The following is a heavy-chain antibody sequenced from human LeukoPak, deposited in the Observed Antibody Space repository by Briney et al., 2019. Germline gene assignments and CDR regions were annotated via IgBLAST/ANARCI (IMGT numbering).Heavy chain of an antibody. CDR1: GGSISSSNYY. V-gene: IGHV4-39*07. Sequence: PSETLSLTCTVSGGSISSSNYYWGWIRQPPGKGLEWIGNIYYSGSTYYNPSLKSRVTISVDTSKNQFSLKLSSVTAADTAVYYCARVLKQQLVIDYWGQGTLVTVSS. D-gene: IGHD6-13*01. J-gene: IGHJ4*02. CDR3: ARVLKQQLVIDY. CDR2: IYYSGST.